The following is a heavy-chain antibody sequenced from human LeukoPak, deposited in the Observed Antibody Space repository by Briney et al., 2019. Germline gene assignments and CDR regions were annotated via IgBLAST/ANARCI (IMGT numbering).Heavy chain of an antibody. V-gene: IGHV3-23*01. CDR3: AKSLNWNFES. Sequence: GGSLRLSCAASGFTFSSYSMNWVRQAPGKGLEWVSSFGGNGGNTYYADSVRGRFTISRDNSKNTLYLQMNSLRAEDTAIYFCAKSLNWNFESWGRGTLVTVSS. CDR1: GFTFSSYS. D-gene: IGHD1-1*01. CDR2: FGGNGGNT. J-gene: IGHJ4*02.